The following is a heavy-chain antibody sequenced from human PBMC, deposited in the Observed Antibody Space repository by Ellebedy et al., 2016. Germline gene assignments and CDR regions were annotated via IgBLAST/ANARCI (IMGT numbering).Heavy chain of an antibody. CDR3: ARDRGGSGSRDYYYYGMDV. CDR1: GFTVSSNY. Sequence: GESLKISCAASGFTVSSNYMSWVRQAPGKGLEWVAVISYDGSNKYYADSVKGRFTISRDNAKNSLYLQMNSLRAEDTAVYYCARDRGGSGSRDYYYYGMDVWGQGTTVTVSS. D-gene: IGHD3-10*01. J-gene: IGHJ6*02. V-gene: IGHV3-30-3*01. CDR2: ISYDGSNK.